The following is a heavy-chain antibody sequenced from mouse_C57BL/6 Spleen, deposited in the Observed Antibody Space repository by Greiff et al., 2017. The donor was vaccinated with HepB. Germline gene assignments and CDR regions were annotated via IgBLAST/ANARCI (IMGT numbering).Heavy chain of an antibody. Sequence: VQLQQSGPELVKPGASVKISCKASGYAFSSSWMNWVKQRPGKGLEWIGRIYPGDGDTNYNGKFKGKATLTADKSSSTAYMQLSSLTSEDSAVYFCARRDTYLDYWGQGTSVTVSS. D-gene: IGHD5-1-1*01. J-gene: IGHJ4*01. CDR3: ARRDTYLDY. CDR2: IYPGDGDT. CDR1: GYAFSSSW. V-gene: IGHV1-82*01.